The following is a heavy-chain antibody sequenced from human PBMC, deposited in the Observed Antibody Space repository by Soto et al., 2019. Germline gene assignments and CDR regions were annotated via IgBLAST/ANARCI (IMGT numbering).Heavy chain of an antibody. CDR1: CYTVTSYC. CDR3: ARMTSRCTIGMKA. D-gene: IGHD3-10*01. CDR2: ISAYNGNT. V-gene: IGHV1-18*04. J-gene: IGHJ6*02. Sequence: ASVKTSCKSSCYTVTSYCIIWVRQAPGQGLEWMGWISAYNGNTNYAQKLQGRVTMTTDTSTSTAYMELRSLRSDDTAVYYWARMTSRCTIGMKAWCQETTVIVS.